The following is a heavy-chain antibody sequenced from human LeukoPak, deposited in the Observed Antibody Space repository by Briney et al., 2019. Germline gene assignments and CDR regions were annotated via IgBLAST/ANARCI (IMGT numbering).Heavy chain of an antibody. D-gene: IGHD3-22*01. Sequence: ASVKVSCKASGYTFTSYDINWVRQATGQGLEWMGWMNPNSGNTGYAQKFQGRVTMTRNTSISTAYMELSSLRSEDTAVYYCARGKIITMIVDYGMDVWGQGTTVTVSS. CDR2: MNPNSGNT. CDR1: GYTFTSYD. CDR3: ARGKIITMIVDYGMDV. V-gene: IGHV1-8*01. J-gene: IGHJ6*02.